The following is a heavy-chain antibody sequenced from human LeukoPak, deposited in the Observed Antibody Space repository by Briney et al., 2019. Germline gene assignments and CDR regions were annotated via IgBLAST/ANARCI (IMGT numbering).Heavy chain of an antibody. D-gene: IGHD4-17*01. Sequence: EASVKVCCKASGYTFTGYYMHWVRQAPGQGIEWMGWINPNSGGTDYAQKFQGRVTMTRDTSISTAFMELSRLRSDDTAVYYCARDPRGTTVIFDYWGQGTLVTVSP. V-gene: IGHV1-2*02. J-gene: IGHJ4*02. CDR2: INPNSGGT. CDR1: GYTFTGYY. CDR3: ARDPRGTTVIFDY.